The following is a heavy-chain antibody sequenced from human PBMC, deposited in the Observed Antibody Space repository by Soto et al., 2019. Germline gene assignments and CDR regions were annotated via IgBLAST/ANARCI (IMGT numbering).Heavy chain of an antibody. Sequence: SETLSLTCNVSGGSISSGGDYWSWIRQHPGKGLEWIGYTHYSGNTYYNPPLESRVIISIDTSKNQFFLKVSSVTAADTAVYYCARDASWWWFGMDVWGQGTTVT. CDR2: THYSGNT. D-gene: IGHD2-21*01. CDR3: ARDASWWWFGMDV. J-gene: IGHJ6*02. V-gene: IGHV4-31*03. CDR1: GGSISSGGDY.